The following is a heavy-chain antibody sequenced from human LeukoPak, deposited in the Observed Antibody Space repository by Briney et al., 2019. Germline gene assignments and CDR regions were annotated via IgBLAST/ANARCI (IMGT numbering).Heavy chain of an antibody. Sequence: SETLSLTCTVSGGSISSYYWSWIRQPPGKGLEWIGYIYYSGSTNYNPPLKSRVTISVDTSKNQFSLKLSSVTAADTAVYYCARHGMDSSGYNIDYWGQGTPVTVSS. CDR2: IYYSGST. CDR3: ARHGMDSSGYNIDY. D-gene: IGHD3-22*01. CDR1: GGSISSYY. J-gene: IGHJ4*02. V-gene: IGHV4-59*08.